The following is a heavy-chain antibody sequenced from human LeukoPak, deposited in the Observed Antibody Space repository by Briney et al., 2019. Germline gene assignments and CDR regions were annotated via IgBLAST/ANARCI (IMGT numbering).Heavy chain of an antibody. J-gene: IGHJ3*02. V-gene: IGHV4-31*03. Sequence: PSETLSLTCTVSGGSISSGGYYWSWIRQHPGKGLEWIGYIYYSGSTYYNPSLKSRVTISVDTSKNQFSLKLSSVTAADTAVYYCARLPWAAARRESAFDIWGQGTMVTVSS. CDR1: GGSISSGGYY. CDR2: IYYSGST. D-gene: IGHD6-6*01. CDR3: ARLPWAAARRESAFDI.